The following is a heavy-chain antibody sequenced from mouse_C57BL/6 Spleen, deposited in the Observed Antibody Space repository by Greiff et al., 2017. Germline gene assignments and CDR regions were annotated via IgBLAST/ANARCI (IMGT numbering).Heavy chain of an antibody. D-gene: IGHD1-1*01. CDR3: VYDGDSSSSY. CDR1: GYTFTSYG. J-gene: IGHJ2*01. V-gene: IGHV1-7*01. Sequence: VQLQQSGAELAKPGASVKLSCKASGYTFTSYGMPWVKQRPGQGLEWIGYINPRSSYTKYNQKFKGMATLTADKSSSTAYLQLSSLTAEDSAVYYCVYDGDSSSSYWGQGTTLTVSS. CDR2: INPRSSYT.